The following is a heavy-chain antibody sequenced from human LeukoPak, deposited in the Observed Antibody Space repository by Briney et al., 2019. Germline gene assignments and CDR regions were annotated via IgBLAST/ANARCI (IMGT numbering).Heavy chain of an antibody. Sequence: PGGSLRLSCAASGFTFSSYAMSWVRQAPGKGLEWVSAISGSGGSTYYADSVKGRFTISRDNSKNTLYLQMNSLRPEDTAVYYCVKSLSGYDSYFDYWGQGTLVTVSS. D-gene: IGHD5-12*01. J-gene: IGHJ4*02. CDR2: ISGSGGST. V-gene: IGHV3-23*01. CDR3: VKSLSGYDSYFDY. CDR1: GFTFSSYA.